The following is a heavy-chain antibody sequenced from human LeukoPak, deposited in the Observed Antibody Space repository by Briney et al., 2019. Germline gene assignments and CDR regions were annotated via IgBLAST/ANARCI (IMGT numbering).Heavy chain of an antibody. CDR3: ARRRIEAALTGAFDI. CDR1: AGSISGFH. J-gene: IGHJ3*02. D-gene: IGHD6-13*01. V-gene: IGHV4-59*01. CDR2: IHYSGRT. Sequence: SETLSLTCTVSAGSISGFHWSWIRQPPGKGLEWIAYIHYSGRTNYNPSLKSRVTISVDTSKNHFSLQLNSVTAADTAVYYCARRRIEAALTGAFDIWGQGTVVTVSS.